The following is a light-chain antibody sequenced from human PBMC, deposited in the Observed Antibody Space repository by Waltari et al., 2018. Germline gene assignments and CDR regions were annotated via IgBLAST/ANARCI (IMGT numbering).Light chain of an antibody. CDR3: QQYDNWLGT. CDR1: QSIRSN. J-gene: IGKJ1*01. V-gene: IGKV3-15*01. CDR2: GAS. Sequence: EIVMTQSPATLSVFPGERATLSCRASQSIRSNLAWYQLKPGQAPRHLIYGASTRATGIPARFSGSGSGTEFTLTISSLQSEDFAVYFCQQYDNWLGTFGQGTKVEIK.